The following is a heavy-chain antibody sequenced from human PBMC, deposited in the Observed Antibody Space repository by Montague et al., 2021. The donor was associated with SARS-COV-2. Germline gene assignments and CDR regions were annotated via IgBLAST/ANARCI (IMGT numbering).Heavy chain of an antibody. CDR3: AKDINSYGEYYFDY. D-gene: IGHD5-18*01. CDR1: GFTFDDYA. CDR2: ISWNSGSI. V-gene: IGHV3-9*01. Sequence: SLRLSCAASGFTFDDYAMHWVRQAPGKGLEWVSGISWNSGSIGYADSVKGRFTISRDNAKNSLYLQVNSLRAEDTALYYCAKDINSYGEYYFDYWGQGTLVTVSS. J-gene: IGHJ4*02.